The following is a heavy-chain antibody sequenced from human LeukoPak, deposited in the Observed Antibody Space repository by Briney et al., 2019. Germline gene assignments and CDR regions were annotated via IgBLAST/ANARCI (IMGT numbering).Heavy chain of an antibody. CDR3: ASWSGPLDY. Sequence: ASVKVSCKASGYTFTSYYMHWVRQAPGQGLEWMGIINPSGGSTSYAQKFQGRVTMTRDTSISTAYMELSRLRSDDTAVYYCASWSGPLDYWGQGTLVTVSS. CDR1: GYTFTSYY. V-gene: IGHV1-46*01. CDR2: INPSGGST. D-gene: IGHD3-3*01. J-gene: IGHJ4*02.